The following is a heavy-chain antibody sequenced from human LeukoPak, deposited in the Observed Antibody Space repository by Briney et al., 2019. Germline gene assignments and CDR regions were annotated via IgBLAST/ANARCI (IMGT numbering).Heavy chain of an antibody. D-gene: IGHD6-19*01. V-gene: IGHV3-30*02. J-gene: IGHJ4*02. Sequence: PGGSLRLSCAASGFTFSSYGMHWVRQAPGKGLEWVAFIRYDGSNKYYADSVKGRFTISRDNSKNTLYLQMNSLRAEDTAVYYCAKDDEQWLAGGVDYWGQGTLVTVSS. CDR3: AKDDEQWLAGGVDY. CDR1: GFTFSSYG. CDR2: IRYDGSNK.